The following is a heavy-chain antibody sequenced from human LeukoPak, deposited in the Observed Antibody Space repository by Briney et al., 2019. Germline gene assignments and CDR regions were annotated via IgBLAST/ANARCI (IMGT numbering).Heavy chain of an antibody. CDR3: ARDFQDTAMDP. D-gene: IGHD5-18*01. CDR1: GGSISSSSYY. CDR2: IYYSGST. Sequence: PSETLSLTCTVSGGSISSSSYYWGWIRQPPGKGLEWIGSIYYSGSTYHNPSLKSRVTISVDTSKNQFSLKLSSVTAADTAVYYCARDFQDTAMDPWGQGTMVTVSS. J-gene: IGHJ3*01. V-gene: IGHV4-39*07.